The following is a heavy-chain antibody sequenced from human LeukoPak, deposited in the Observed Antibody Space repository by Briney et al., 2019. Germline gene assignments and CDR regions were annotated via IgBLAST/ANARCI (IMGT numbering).Heavy chain of an antibody. CDR1: GFTLSTYW. J-gene: IGHJ4*02. V-gene: IGHV3-7*03. CDR3: ARDKVVGATIFDY. CDR2: IKQDGSEI. Sequence: SGGSLRLSCAASGFTLSTYWMSWVRQAPGKGLEWVANIKQDGSEIYYVDSVKGRFTISRDNAKNSLYLQMNSLRAEDTAVYYCARDKVVGATIFDYWGQGTLVTVSS. D-gene: IGHD1-26*01.